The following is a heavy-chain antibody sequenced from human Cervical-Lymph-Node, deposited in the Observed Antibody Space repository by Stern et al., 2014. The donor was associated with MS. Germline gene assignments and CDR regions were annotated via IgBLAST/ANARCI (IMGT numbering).Heavy chain of an antibody. J-gene: IGHJ4*02. CDR1: GFTFSAYW. Sequence: EVHLVESGGGLVQPGGSLRLSCAASGFTFSAYWMSWVRQAPGKGLEWVANIKQDGSEKYYVDSVKGRFIVSRDNAKDSLHLQMDSLRAEDTAVYYCARDWGYCTHGVCHLDYWGQGTLVTVXS. CDR3: ARDWGYCTHGVCHLDY. CDR2: IKQDGSEK. V-gene: IGHV3-7*01. D-gene: IGHD2-8*01.